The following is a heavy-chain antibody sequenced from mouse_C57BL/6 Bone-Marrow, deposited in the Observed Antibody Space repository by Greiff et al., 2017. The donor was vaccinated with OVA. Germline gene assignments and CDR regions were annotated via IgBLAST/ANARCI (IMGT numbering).Heavy chain of an antibody. CDR1: GFNIKDDY. D-gene: IGHD1-1*01. CDR3: TRLYYGSSYGYFDV. V-gene: IGHV14-4*01. J-gene: IGHJ1*03. CDR2: IDPENGDT. Sequence: VQLKESGAELVRPGASVKLSCTASGFNIKDDYMHWVKQRPEQGLEWIGWIDPENGDTEYASKFQDKATITADTSSNTAYLQLSSLTSEDTAVYYCTRLYYGSSYGYFDVWGTGTTVTVSS.